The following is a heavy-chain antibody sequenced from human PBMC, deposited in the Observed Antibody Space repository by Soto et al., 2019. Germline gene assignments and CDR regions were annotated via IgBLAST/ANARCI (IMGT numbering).Heavy chain of an antibody. V-gene: IGHV3-48*02. Sequence: GSLRLSCAASGFTFSSYSMNWVRQAPGKGLEWVSYISSSSSTIYYADSVKGRFTISRDNAKNSLYLQMNSLRDEDTAVYYCARDSGAYYDSSGYYDYWGQGTLVTVSS. CDR2: ISSSSSTI. CDR1: GFTFSSYS. D-gene: IGHD3-22*01. CDR3: ARDSGAYYDSSGYYDY. J-gene: IGHJ4*02.